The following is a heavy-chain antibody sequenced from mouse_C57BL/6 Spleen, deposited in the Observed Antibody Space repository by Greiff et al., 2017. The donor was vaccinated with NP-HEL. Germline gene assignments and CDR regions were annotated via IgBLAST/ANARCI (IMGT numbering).Heavy chain of an antibody. CDR1: GYSLTSYY. D-gene: IGHD2-13*01. CDR3: ARSVTEYYFDY. V-gene: IGHV1-66*01. J-gene: IGHJ2*01. Sequence: QVQLQQSGPELVKPGASVKISCKASGYSLTSYYIHWVKQRPGQGLEWIGWIYPGSGNTKYNEKFKGKATLTADTSSSTAYMQLSSLTSEDSAVYYCARSVTEYYFDYWGQGTTLTVSS. CDR2: IYPGSGNT.